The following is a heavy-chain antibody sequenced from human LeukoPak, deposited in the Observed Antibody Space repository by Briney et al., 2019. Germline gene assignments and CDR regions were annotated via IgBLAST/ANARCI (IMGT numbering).Heavy chain of an antibody. CDR2: FDPEDGET. V-gene: IGHV1-24*01. D-gene: IGHD6-13*01. CDR3: AREEQQLVYNWFDP. J-gene: IGHJ5*02. Sequence: ASVKVSCKVSGYTLTELSMHWVRQAPGKGLEWMGGFDPEDGETIYAQKFQGRVTMAEDTSTDTAYMELRSLRSDDTAMYYCAREEQQLVYNWFDPWGQGTLVTVSS. CDR1: GYTLTELS.